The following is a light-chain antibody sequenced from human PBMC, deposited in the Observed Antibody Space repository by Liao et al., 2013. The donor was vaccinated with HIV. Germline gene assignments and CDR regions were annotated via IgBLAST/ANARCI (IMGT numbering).Light chain of an antibody. J-gene: IGLJ2*01. V-gene: IGLV3-21*01. Sequence: SYVVTQPPSVSVAPGKTARITCGGNNIGSKSVHWYQQKPGQAPVLVVYYDTGRPSGIPERFSGSNSGNTATLSISRVEAGDEADYYCQVWDSSSDHVVFGGGTKLTVL. CDR3: QVWDSSSDHVV. CDR2: YDT. CDR1: NIGSKS.